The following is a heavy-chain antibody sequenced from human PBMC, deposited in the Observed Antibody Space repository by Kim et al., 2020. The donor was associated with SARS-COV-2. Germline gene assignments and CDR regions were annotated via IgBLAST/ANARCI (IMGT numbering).Heavy chain of an antibody. V-gene: IGHV1-24*01. Sequence: ASVKVSCKLSGYTLTELSMHWVRQAPGKGLEWMGGFDPEDGETIYAQKFQGRVTMTEDTSTDTAYMELSSLRSEDTAVYYCAKAVFSGYYYYGMDVWGQGTTVSVSS. CDR3: AKAVFSGYYYYGMDV. CDR2: FDPEDGET. D-gene: IGHD3-10*02. CDR1: GYTLTELS. J-gene: IGHJ6*02.